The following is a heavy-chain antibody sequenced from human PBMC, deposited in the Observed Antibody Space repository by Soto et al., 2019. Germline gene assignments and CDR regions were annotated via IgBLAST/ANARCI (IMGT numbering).Heavy chain of an antibody. V-gene: IGHV4-31*02. CDR3: ARGRIVVVPAAIILDAFDI. J-gene: IGHJ3*02. D-gene: IGHD2-2*01. Sequence: LCGGSISSGGYYWSWIRQHPGKGLEWIGYIYYSGSTYYNPSLKSRVTISVDTSKNQFSLKLSSVTAADTAVYYCARGRIVVVPAAIILDAFDIWGQGTMVTVSS. CDR1: GGSISSGGYY. CDR2: IYYSGST.